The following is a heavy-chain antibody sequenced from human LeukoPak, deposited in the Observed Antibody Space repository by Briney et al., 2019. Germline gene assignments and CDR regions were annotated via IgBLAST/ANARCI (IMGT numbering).Heavy chain of an antibody. CDR1: GFTFDDYA. D-gene: IGHD3-22*01. CDR3: AKDIGYYDSGGCFDY. Sequence: PGGSLRLSCAASGFTFDDYAMHWVRQAPGKGLEWVSGISWNSGSIGYADSVKGRFTISRDNAKNSLYLQMNSLRAEDTALYYCAKDIGYYDSGGCFDYWGQGTLVTVSS. V-gene: IGHV3-9*01. CDR2: ISWNSGSI. J-gene: IGHJ4*02.